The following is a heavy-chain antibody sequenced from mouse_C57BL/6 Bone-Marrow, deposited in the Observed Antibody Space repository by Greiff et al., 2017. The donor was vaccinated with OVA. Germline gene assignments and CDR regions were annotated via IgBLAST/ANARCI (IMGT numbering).Heavy chain of an antibody. CDR2: IYPGSGST. V-gene: IGHV1-55*01. CDR3: ASPYYYGSPWFAY. Sequence: QVQLQQPGAELVKPGASVKMSCKASGYTFTSYWITWVKQRPGQGLEWIGDIYPGSGSTNYNEKFKSKATLTVDTSSSTAYMQLSSLTSEDSAVYYCASPYYYGSPWFAYWGQGTLVTVSA. J-gene: IGHJ3*01. CDR1: GYTFTSYW. D-gene: IGHD1-1*01.